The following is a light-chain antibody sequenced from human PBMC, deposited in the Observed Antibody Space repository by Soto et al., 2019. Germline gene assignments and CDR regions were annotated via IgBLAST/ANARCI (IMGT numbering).Light chain of an antibody. J-gene: IGLJ3*02. CDR1: SSDVGGYNY. CDR2: EVS. V-gene: IGLV2-14*01. Sequence: QSALTQPASVSGSPGQSITISCTGTSSDVGGYNYVSWYQQHPGKAPTLMIFEVSTRPSGVSNRFSGSKSGNTASLTISGLQTEDEAEYYCCSYTSSSTLVFGGGTKLTVL. CDR3: CSYTSSSTLV.